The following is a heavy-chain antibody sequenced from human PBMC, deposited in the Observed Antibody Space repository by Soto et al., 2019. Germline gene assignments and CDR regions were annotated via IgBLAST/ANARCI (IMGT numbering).Heavy chain of an antibody. CDR3: ASVYTVTIGTWCFDP. CDR2: ISAYNGNT. CDR1: GYTFTSYG. J-gene: IGHJ5*02. D-gene: IGHD4-17*01. V-gene: IGHV1-18*01. Sequence: GASVKVSCKASGYTFTSYGISWVRQAPGQGLEWMGWISAYNGNTNYAQKLQGRVTMTTDTSTSTAYMELRSLRSDDTAVYYCASVYTVTIGTWCFDPWCQGTLVTVSS.